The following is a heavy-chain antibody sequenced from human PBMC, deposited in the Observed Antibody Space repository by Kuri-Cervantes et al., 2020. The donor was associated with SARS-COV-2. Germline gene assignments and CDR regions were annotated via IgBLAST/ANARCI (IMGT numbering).Heavy chain of an antibody. J-gene: IGHJ6*02. D-gene: IGHD2-15*01. V-gene: IGHV3-64*04. Sequence: GESLKISCSASGFSFSSYAMHWVRQPPGKGLEYVSAISSNGGSTYYADSVKGRFTISRDNSKNTLYLQMNSLRAEDTAVYYCARSSGQIFYYYGMDVWGQGTTVTVSS. CDR1: GFSFSSYA. CDR3: ARSSGQIFYYYGMDV. CDR2: ISSNGGST.